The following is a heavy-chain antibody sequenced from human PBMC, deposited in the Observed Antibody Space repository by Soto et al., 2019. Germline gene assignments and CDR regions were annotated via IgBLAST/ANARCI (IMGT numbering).Heavy chain of an antibody. CDR1: GFSLTTSGLG. CDR2: TYWNDDE. D-gene: IGHD1-26*01. J-gene: IGHJ6*02. CDR3: ARAARGTGARTYYFYYGMDV. V-gene: IGHV2-5*01. Sequence: SGPTLVNPTQTLTLTCAFSGFSLTTSGLGVGWIRQPPGNALEWLAVTYWNDDERYSPSLRNRLTITKDTSKNQVLLTMTNMAPVDTGTYYCARAARGTGARTYYFYYGMDVWGQGSTVTVSS.